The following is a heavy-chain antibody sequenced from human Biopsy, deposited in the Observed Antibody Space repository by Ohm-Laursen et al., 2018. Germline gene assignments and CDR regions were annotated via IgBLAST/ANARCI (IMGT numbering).Heavy chain of an antibody. CDR2: NIPILVTG. CDR3: ATKLTGYFHH. V-gene: IGHV1-69*06. CDR1: GGTFSSYG. D-gene: IGHD3-9*01. Sequence: VSSVKVSCKAPGGTFSSYGVNWVRQAPGQGLEWLGGNIPILVTGNYAQKFQDRVTVAADTSTSTATMELRSLRSDDTAVYYCATKLTGYFHHWGQGTLVIVSS. J-gene: IGHJ1*01.